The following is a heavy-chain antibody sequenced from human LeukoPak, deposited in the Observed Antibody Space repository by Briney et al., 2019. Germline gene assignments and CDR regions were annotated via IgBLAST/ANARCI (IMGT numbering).Heavy chain of an antibody. Sequence: SETLSLTCAVSNVSISNFYGNWIRQPPGKGLEWVGYIFHSGSTDYNPSFRGGLTLSIDTSKSQSSLKVRSVTAADTAVYYCARGRTHSYDSGRYEATGRFDSWGHGTLVTVSS. CDR2: IFHSGST. CDR3: ARGRTHSYDSGRYEATGRFDS. V-gene: IGHV4-59*08. D-gene: IGHD3-10*01. J-gene: IGHJ5*01. CDR1: NVSISNFY.